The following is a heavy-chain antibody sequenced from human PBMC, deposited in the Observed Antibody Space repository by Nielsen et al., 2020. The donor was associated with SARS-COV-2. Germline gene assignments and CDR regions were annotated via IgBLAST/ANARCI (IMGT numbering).Heavy chain of an antibody. CDR3: ARGRNVAAAGRYMDV. CDR1: GGSFSGYY. D-gene: IGHD6-13*01. J-gene: IGHJ6*03. CDR2: INHSGST. Sequence: SETLSLTCAVYGGSFSGYYWSWIRQPPGKGLEWIGEINHSGSTNYNPSLKSRVTISVDTSKNQFSLKLSSVTAADTAVYYCARGRNVAAAGRYMDVWGKGTTVTSP. V-gene: IGHV4-34*01.